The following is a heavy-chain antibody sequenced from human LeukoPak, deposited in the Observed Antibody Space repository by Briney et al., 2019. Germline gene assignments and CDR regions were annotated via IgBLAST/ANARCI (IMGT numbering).Heavy chain of an antibody. CDR3: AKADYSNYYFDY. CDR2: ISDTGGNT. D-gene: IGHD4-11*01. V-gene: IGHV3-23*01. Sequence: GGSLRLSCAPSGFTFSIYGMIWVRHAPGRGVEWVSSISDTGGNTYYADSVKGRFTISRDNSKNTLYLQMNSLRAEDTAVYYCAKADYSNYYFDYWGQGTLVTVSS. CDR1: GFTFSIYG. J-gene: IGHJ4*02.